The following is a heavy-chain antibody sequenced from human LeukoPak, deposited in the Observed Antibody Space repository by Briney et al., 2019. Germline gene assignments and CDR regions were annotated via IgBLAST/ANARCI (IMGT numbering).Heavy chain of an antibody. CDR1: GFTFSSYG. J-gene: IGHJ4*02. CDR2: IRYDGSNK. Sequence: PGGSLRLSCAASGFTFSSYGMHWVRQAPGKGLEWVAFIRYDGSNKYYADSVKGRFTISRDNSKNTLYLQMNSLRAEDTAVYYCAKDLVVQANTVFDYWGQGTLVTVSS. V-gene: IGHV3-30*02. CDR3: AKDLVVQANTVFDY. D-gene: IGHD2-21*01.